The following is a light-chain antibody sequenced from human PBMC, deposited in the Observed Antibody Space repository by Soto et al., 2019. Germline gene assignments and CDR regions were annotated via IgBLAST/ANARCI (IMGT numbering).Light chain of an antibody. J-gene: IGKJ3*01. V-gene: IGKV3-20*01. Sequence: EIVLTQSPGILSLSPGERATLACRASQSISSDHLAWYQQRPGQSPRLLIYGASSRTTGVPDRFSGSGSRTDFTLTISRLEPEDFAVYYCQHYRSAPFTFGPGTKVDIK. CDR2: GAS. CDR3: QHYRSAPFT. CDR1: QSISSDH.